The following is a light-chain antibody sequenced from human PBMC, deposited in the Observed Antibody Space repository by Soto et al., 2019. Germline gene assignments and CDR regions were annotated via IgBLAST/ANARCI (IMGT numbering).Light chain of an antibody. CDR2: LEGSGSY. Sequence: QLVLTQSSSASASLGSSVKLTCTLSSGQSSYIIAWHQQQPGKAPRYLMKLEGSGSYNKGSGVPDRFSGSSSGADRYLTISNLQFEDEADYYCETWDSNTPWVFGGGTKLTVL. CDR3: ETWDSNTPWV. CDR1: SGQSSYI. V-gene: IGLV4-60*02. J-gene: IGLJ3*02.